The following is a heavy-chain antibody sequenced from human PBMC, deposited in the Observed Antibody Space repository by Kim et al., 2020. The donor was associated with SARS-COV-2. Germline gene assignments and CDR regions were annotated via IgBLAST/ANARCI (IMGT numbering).Heavy chain of an antibody. Sequence: ASVKVSCKASGYTFTGYYMHWVRQAPGQGLEWMGWINPNSGGTNYAQKFQGRVTMTRDTSISTAYMELSRLRSDDTAVYYCARDMDHEGWFDPWGQGTLVTVSS. CDR1: GYTFTGYY. CDR3: ARDMDHEGWFDP. J-gene: IGHJ5*02. D-gene: IGHD3-10*01. CDR2: INPNSGGT. V-gene: IGHV1-2*02.